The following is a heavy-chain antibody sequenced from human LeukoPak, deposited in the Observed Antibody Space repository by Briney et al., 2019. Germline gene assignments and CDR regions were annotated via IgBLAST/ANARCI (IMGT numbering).Heavy chain of an antibody. J-gene: IGHJ4*02. CDR1: GYTFTSYG. CDR2: ISAYNGNT. D-gene: IGHD2-2*02. V-gene: IGHV1-18*01. Sequence: ASVKVSCKASGYTFTSYGISWVRQAPGQGLEWMGWISAYNGNTNYAQKLQGRVTMTTDTSTSTAYMELRSLRSDDTAVYYCARGMYCSSTSCYRGRAYYFDYWAREPWSPSPQ. CDR3: ARGMYCSSTSCYRGRAYYFDY.